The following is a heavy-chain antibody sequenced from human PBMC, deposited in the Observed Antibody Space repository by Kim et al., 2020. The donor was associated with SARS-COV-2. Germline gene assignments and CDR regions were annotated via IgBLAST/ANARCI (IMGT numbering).Heavy chain of an antibody. V-gene: IGHV4-39*01. CDR2: FSYSGTT. CDR1: GASIKNSDSY. Sequence: SETLSLTCSVSGASIKNSDSYWCWIRQSPGKGLEWIGSFSYSGTTYYNPSLKSRVTISVDTSNNHLSLTMRSATAAATALYYCARQAPRLRWCGALGDFDHWGQGTVVAVSS. D-gene: IGHD3-10*01. CDR3: ARQAPRLRWCGALGDFDH. J-gene: IGHJ4*02.